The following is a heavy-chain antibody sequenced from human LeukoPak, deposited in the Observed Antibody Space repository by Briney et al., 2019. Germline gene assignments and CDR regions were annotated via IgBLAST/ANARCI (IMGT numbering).Heavy chain of an antibody. CDR3: ARFDRAVAGTSFDY. CDR2: INPNSGGT. CDR1: GYTFTGYY. V-gene: IGHV1-2*02. J-gene: IGHJ4*02. D-gene: IGHD6-19*01. Sequence: ASVTVSCKASGYTFTGYYIHWVRQAPGQGLEWMGWINPNSGGTNYAQKFQGRVTMTRNTSISTAYMELSRLRSEDTAVYYCARFDRAVAGTSFDYWGQGTLVTVSS.